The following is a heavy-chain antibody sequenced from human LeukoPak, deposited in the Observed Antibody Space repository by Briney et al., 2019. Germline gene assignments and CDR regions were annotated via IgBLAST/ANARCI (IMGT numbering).Heavy chain of an antibody. V-gene: IGHV3-64*01. CDR1: GFTFSSYA. CDR3: ARQRSGDGYNAIDY. J-gene: IGHJ4*02. CDR2: ISSNGGST. Sequence: GSLRLSCAASGFTFSSYAMHWVRQAPGKGLEYVSAISSNGGSTYCANSVKGRFTISRDNSKNTLYLQMGSLRAEDMAVYYCARQRSGDGYNAIDYWGQGTLVTVSS. D-gene: IGHD5-24*01.